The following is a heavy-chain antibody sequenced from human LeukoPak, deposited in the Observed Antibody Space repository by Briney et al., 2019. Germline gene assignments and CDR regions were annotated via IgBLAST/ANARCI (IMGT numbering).Heavy chain of an antibody. CDR2: IIPIFGTA. CDR3: ARERGVYSYGCAFDI. V-gene: IGHV1-69*05. D-gene: IGHD5-18*01. J-gene: IGHJ3*02. Sequence: SVKVSCKXSGGTFSSYAISWVRQAPGQGLEWMGRIIPIFGTANYAQKFQGRVTITTDESTSTAYMELSSLRSEDTAVYYRARERGVYSYGCAFDIWGQGTMVTVSS. CDR1: GGTFSSYA.